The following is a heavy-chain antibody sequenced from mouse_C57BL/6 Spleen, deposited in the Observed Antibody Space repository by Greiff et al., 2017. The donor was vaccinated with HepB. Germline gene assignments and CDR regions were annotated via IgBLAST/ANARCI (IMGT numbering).Heavy chain of an antibody. CDR1: GYTFTDYY. CDR2: INPNNGGT. Sequence: VQLQQSGPELVKPGASVKISCKASGYTFTDYYMNWVKQSHGKSLEWIGDINPNNGGTSYNQKFKGKATLTVDKSSSTAYMELRSLTSEDSAVYYCARGDRDWYFDVWGTGTTVTVSS. CDR3: ARGDRDWYFDV. J-gene: IGHJ1*03. V-gene: IGHV1-26*01.